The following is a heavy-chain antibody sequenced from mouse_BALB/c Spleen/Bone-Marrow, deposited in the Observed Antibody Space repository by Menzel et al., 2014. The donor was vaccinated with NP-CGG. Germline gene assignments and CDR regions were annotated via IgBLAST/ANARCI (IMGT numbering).Heavy chain of an antibody. V-gene: IGHV5-17*02. CDR2: ISGGSSTI. J-gene: IGHJ4*01. D-gene: IGHD1-2*01. Sequence: EVMLVESGGGLVQPGGSRKLSCAASGFTFSSFGMHWVRQAPGKGLEWVAYISGGSSTIYYADTVKGRFTISRDNPKNTLFLQMTSLRSEDTAMYYCARGVYGYVKYAMDYWGQGTSVTVSS. CDR3: ARGVYGYVKYAMDY. CDR1: GFTFSSFG.